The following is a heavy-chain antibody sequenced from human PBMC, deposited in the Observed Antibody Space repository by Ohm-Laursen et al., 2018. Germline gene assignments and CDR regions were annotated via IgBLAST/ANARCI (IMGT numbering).Heavy chain of an antibody. V-gene: IGHV1-8*01. J-gene: IGHJ1*01. D-gene: IGHD6-13*01. CDR3: ARGHSSWYRYFQY. Sequence: ASVKVSCKSSGYTFSSYDINWVRQAAGQGPEWMGWMSPNSDNTGYAPKFQGRVTMARNTSISTAYLELSSLRSEDTAVYYCARGHSSWYRYFQYWGQGTLVTVSS. CDR1: GYTFSSYD. CDR2: MSPNSDNT.